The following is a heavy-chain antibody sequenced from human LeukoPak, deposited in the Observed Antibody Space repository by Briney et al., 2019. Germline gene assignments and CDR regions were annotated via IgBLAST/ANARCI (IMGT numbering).Heavy chain of an antibody. J-gene: IGHJ4*02. CDR3: ARDRGSLEVRDLRTSDL. CDR1: GYSFSTYG. Sequence: ASVKVSCKASGYSFSTYGITWVRQVPGQGLEWMGWISAYNGDTNNAQKFQARLTLTTDISTSTSYMELGRLRSDDTAVYFCARDRGSLEVRDLRTSDLWGQGTLVIVSS. V-gene: IGHV1-18*01. CDR2: ISAYNGDT. D-gene: IGHD3-10*01.